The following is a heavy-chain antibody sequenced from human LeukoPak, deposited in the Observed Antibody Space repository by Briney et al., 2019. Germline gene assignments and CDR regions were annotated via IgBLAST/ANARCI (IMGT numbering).Heavy chain of an antibody. Sequence: GGSLRLSCAASGFTFSSYAMSWVRQAPGKGLEWVSAISGSGGSTYYADSVKGRFTISRDNSKNTLYLQMNSLRAEDTAVYYCAKLFGIVVVPGANNWFDPWGQGTLVTVSS. J-gene: IGHJ5*02. CDR3: AKLFGIVVVPGANNWFDP. CDR1: GFTFSSYA. V-gene: IGHV3-23*01. CDR2: ISGSGGST. D-gene: IGHD2-2*01.